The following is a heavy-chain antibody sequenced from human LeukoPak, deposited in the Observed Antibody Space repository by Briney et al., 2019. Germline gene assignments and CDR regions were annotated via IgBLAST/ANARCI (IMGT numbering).Heavy chain of an antibody. CDR3: ARDTPKSSEDYYYYGMDV. CDR1: GFTFSNYG. J-gene: IGHJ6*02. CDR2: IWYDGSNK. Sequence: HPGGSLRLSCAASGFTFSNYGMHWVRQAPGKGLEWVTLIWYDGSNKYYADSVKGRFTISRDNSKNTLYLQMNSLRAEDTAVYHCARDTPKSSEDYYYYGMDVWGQGTTVTVSS. V-gene: IGHV3-33*01.